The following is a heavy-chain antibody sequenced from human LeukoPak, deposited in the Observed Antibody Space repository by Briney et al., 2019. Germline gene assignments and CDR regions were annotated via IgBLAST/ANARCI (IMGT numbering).Heavy chain of an antibody. CDR1: GFTFTSYS. CDR3: ANGAAGRYCSSTTCYR. V-gene: IGHV3-23*01. CDR2: ISADGGDT. D-gene: IGHD2-2*01. J-gene: IGHJ4*02. Sequence: PGGSLRLSCAASGFTFTSYSMTWVRQAPGKGLEWVSAISADGGDTYYADSVKGRFTISRDDPKNTLFLQMSSLRVEDTAAYYCANGAAGRYCSSTTCYRWGQGTLVTVSS.